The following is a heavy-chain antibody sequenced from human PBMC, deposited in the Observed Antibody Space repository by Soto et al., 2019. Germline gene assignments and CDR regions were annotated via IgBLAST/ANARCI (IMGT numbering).Heavy chain of an antibody. CDR1: GFTFSNHG. CDR3: ARGRGSGSFYQLDY. CDR2: IYYDGRNE. Sequence: QVQLVESGGGVVQPGRSLRLSCAASGFTFSNHGRHWVRQAPGKGLEWVARIYYDGRNEYYADSVKGRFTISRDSSKTTLYLQMNSLRAEDTAVYYCARGRGSGSFYQLDYWGQGTLVTVSS. V-gene: IGHV3-33*01. D-gene: IGHD1-26*01. J-gene: IGHJ4*02.